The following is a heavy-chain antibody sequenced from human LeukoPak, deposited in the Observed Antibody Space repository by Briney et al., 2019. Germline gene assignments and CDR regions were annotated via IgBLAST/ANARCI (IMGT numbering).Heavy chain of an antibody. V-gene: IGHV1-46*01. CDR2: INPSGGST. D-gene: IGHD3-10*01. CDR3: ARDPPITMVRGVITNPYAFDI. Sequence: ASVKVSCKASGYTFTSYYMHWVRQAPGQGLEWMGIINPSGGSTSYAQKFQGRVTMTRDTSTSTVYMELSSLRSEDTAEYYCARDPPITMVRGVITNPYAFDIWGQGTMVTVSS. CDR1: GYTFTSYY. J-gene: IGHJ3*02.